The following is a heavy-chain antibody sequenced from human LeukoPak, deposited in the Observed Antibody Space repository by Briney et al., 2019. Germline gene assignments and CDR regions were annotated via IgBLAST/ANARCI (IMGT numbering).Heavy chain of an antibody. CDR2: IFSSGDT. Sequence: SETLSLTCSVSGDTISGYYWSWVRQPPGKGLEWIGYIFSSGDTKYNPSLESRVTISVDTSNNQFSLRLSSVTAADTAVYYCARLATYGDFSDWGQGTLVTVSS. CDR1: GDTISGYY. J-gene: IGHJ4*02. CDR3: ARLATYGDFSD. V-gene: IGHV4-59*08. D-gene: IGHD4-17*01.